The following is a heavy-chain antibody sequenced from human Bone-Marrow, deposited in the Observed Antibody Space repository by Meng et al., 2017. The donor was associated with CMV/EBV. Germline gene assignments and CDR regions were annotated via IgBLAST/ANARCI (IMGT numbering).Heavy chain of an antibody. CDR1: GGSISSRTYY. CDR3: ATDGYSPGKFDY. Sequence: SETLSLTCTVSGGSISSRTYYWGWIRQSPGKDLEWIGSVSYSGNTYYKPSLRSRVTTSLDTSKNQFSLKVTSVTAADTAVYYCATDGYSPGKFDYWGQGTLVTISS. CDR2: VSYSGNT. J-gene: IGHJ4*02. V-gene: IGHV4-39*01. D-gene: IGHD5-24*01.